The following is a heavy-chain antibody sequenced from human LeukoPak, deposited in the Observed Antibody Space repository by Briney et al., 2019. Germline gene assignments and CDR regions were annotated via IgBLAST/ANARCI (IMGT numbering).Heavy chain of an antibody. D-gene: IGHD3-16*01. CDR2: IKQDGSEK. Sequence: PGRSLRLSCAAPGFTFSSYWMYCVRQAPGKGLEWVANIKQDGSEKYYVDTVKGRFTISRDNAKNSLYLQMYSLRAADTAVYYFARGLELITLGGVSGKLILFDPWGQGTLATVSS. J-gene: IGHJ5*02. CDR3: ARGLELITLGGVSGKLILFDP. CDR1: GFTFSSYW. V-gene: IGHV3-7*05.